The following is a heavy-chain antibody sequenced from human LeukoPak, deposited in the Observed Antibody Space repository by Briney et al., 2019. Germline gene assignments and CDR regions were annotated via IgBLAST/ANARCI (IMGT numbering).Heavy chain of an antibody. D-gene: IGHD5-18*01. CDR2: INHSGST. V-gene: IGHV4-34*01. Sequence: SETLSLTCADYGGSFSGYYWSWIRQPPGKGLEWIGEINHSGSTNYNPSLKSRVTISVDTSKDQFSLKLSSVTAADTAVYYCARGFHRYSYGFGVYYFDYWGQGTLVTVSS. J-gene: IGHJ4*02. CDR3: ARGFHRYSYGFGVYYFDY. CDR1: GGSFSGYY.